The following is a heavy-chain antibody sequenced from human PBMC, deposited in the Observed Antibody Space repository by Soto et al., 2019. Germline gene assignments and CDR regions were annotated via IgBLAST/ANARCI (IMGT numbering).Heavy chain of an antibody. Sequence: PGGCLGLSCAGSGFTFRDHYVDWVRPAPGKGLEWVGRSRNKTKGYTTEYAASVKGRFTMSRDESKSSLYLQMNSLKIEDTAVYYCARVIVVVAGTTHHYYFDYWGQGTLVTVSS. CDR3: ARVIVVVAGTTHHYYFDY. CDR2: SRNKTKGYTT. J-gene: IGHJ4*02. CDR1: GFTFRDHY. V-gene: IGHV3-72*01. D-gene: IGHD2-15*01.